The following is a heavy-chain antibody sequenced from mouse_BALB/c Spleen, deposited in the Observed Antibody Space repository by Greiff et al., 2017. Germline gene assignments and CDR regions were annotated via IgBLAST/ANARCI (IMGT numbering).Heavy chain of an antibody. Sequence: EVKLVESGGGLVKPGGSLKLSCAASGFTFSDYYMYWVRQTPEKRLEWVATISDGGSYTYYPDSVKGRFTISRDNAKNNLYLQMSSLKSEDTAMYYCARDRGGLRRDYAMDYWGQGTSVTVSS. CDR3: ARDRGGLRRDYAMDY. D-gene: IGHD2-4*01. CDR1: GFTFSDYY. CDR2: ISDGGSYT. J-gene: IGHJ4*01. V-gene: IGHV5-4*02.